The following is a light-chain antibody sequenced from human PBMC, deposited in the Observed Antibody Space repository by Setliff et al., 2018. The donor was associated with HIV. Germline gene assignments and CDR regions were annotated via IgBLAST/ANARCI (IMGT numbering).Light chain of an antibody. CDR1: SSDVGGHNS. Sequence: LTQPASVSGSLGQSITISCTGTSSDVGGHNSVSWYQQHPGKAPKLMISEVSNRPSGVSNRFSGSKSGNTASLTIAGFQPEDEADYYCSSYSSSRPRVFGTGTKVTVL. J-gene: IGLJ1*01. CDR2: EVS. CDR3: SSYSSSRPRV. V-gene: IGLV2-14*01.